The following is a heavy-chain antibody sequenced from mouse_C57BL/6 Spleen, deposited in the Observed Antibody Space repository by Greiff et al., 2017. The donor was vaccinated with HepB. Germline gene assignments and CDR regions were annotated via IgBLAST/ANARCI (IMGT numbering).Heavy chain of an antibody. J-gene: IGHJ1*03. CDR1: GYSFTDYN. V-gene: IGHV1-39*01. D-gene: IGHD1-1*01. CDR2: INPNYGTT. Sequence: EVQLQQSGPELVKPGASVKVSCKASGYSFTDYNMNWVKQSNGKSLEWIGVINPNYGTTSYNQKFKGKATLTVDQSSSTAYMQLNSLTSEDSAVYYCARGDYYGSSRYFDVWGTGTTVTVSS. CDR3: ARGDYYGSSRYFDV.